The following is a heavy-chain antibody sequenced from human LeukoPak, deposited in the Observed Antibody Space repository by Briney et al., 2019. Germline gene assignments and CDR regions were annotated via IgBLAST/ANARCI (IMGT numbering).Heavy chain of an antibody. D-gene: IGHD3-16*01. V-gene: IGHV4-59*08. CDR1: GGSISSYY. CDR3: ARKGVSDLYYFDS. CDR2: IYYSGST. Sequence: SETLSLTCTVSGGSISSYYWSWIRQPPGKGLEWMGNIYYSGSTNYTSSLKSRVTISVDTSKNQISLKLRSVTAADTAVYYCARKGVSDLYYFDSWGQGTLVTVSS. J-gene: IGHJ4*02.